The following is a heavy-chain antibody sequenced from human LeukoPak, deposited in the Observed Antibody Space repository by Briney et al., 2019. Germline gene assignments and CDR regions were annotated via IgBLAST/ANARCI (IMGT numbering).Heavy chain of an antibody. CDR3: ARDLYYYGSGSYYNGLDY. CDR1: GFTFTSFW. Sequence: GGSLRLSCAAAGFTFTSFWMSWVRQVPGEGRGWVANIKQVGSEKYYADSVKGRFTISRDNAKNSLYLQMNRLRAEDTAVYYCARDLYYYGSGSYYNGLDYWGQGTLVTVSS. J-gene: IGHJ4*02. V-gene: IGHV3-7*01. D-gene: IGHD3-10*01. CDR2: IKQVGSEK.